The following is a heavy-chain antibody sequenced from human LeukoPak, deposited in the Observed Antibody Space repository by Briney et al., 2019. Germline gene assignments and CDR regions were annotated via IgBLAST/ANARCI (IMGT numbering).Heavy chain of an antibody. CDR1: GGSINFYH. J-gene: IGHJ4*02. CDR2: MYYTGSA. Sequence: SETLSLTCTVSGGSINFYHWGWFRQPPKKGLEWIGYMYYTGSANYSPTLKGRVTISLDTSSNLFSLKLTSVTAADTAVYYCARFRGSVPPDYFDYWGQGTLVTVSS. CDR3: ARFRGSVPPDYFDY. V-gene: IGHV4-59*08. D-gene: IGHD3-16*01.